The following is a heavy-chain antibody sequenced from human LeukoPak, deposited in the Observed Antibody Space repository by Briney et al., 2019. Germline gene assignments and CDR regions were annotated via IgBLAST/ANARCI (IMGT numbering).Heavy chain of an antibody. CDR3: ATGHSYGYDY. CDR1: GLTFSDFW. V-gene: IGHV3-74*01. Sequence: GGSPRLSCAASGLTFSDFWMHWVRQPPGKGLVWVALVKGDGRTTIYADSVKGRFTISRDNAKNTLYLQMNSLRADDSGVYYCATGHSYGYDYWGQGVLVPVSS. CDR2: VKGDGRTT. J-gene: IGHJ4*02. D-gene: IGHD5-18*01.